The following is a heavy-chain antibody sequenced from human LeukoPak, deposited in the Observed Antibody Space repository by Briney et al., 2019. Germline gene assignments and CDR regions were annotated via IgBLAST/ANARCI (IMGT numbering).Heavy chain of an antibody. J-gene: IGHJ4*02. CDR3: ARRGDYGDYQFDY. Sequence: GESLQISCKGSGYSFTNYWIGWVRRLPGKGLEGMGIMFPGDSDTRYSPSFQGQVTISADKSISTAYLQWTSLKASDTAMYYCARRGDYGDYQFDYWGQGTLVTVSS. D-gene: IGHD4-17*01. V-gene: IGHV5-51*01. CDR1: GYSFTNYW. CDR2: MFPGDSDT.